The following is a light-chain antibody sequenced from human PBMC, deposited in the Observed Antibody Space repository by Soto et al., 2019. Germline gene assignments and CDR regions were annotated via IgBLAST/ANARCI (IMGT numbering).Light chain of an antibody. CDR1: SSNIGSNT. CDR2: SNN. J-gene: IGLJ2*01. CDR3: AAWDDSLNGVV. Sequence: QSVLTQPPSASGTPGQRVTISCSGSSSNIGSNTVNWYQQLPGTAPKLLIYSNNQRPSGVPDRFSGSKSGTSASLAISGLQSEDDADYYCAAWDDSLNGVVFGGGTTLTVL. V-gene: IGLV1-44*01.